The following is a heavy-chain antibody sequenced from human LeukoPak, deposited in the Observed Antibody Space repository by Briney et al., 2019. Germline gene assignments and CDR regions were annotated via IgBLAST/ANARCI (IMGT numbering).Heavy chain of an antibody. V-gene: IGHV4-61*01. CDR3: ARYSSGSGGMDV. CDR1: GGSVSSGSYY. J-gene: IGHJ6*04. CDR2: IYYSGST. Sequence: PSETLSLTCTVSGGSVSSGSYYWSWIRQPPGKGLEWIGYIYYSGSTNYNPSLKSRVTISVDTSKNQFSLKLSSVTAADTAVYYCARYSSGSGGMDVWGKGTTVTVSS. D-gene: IGHD6-25*01.